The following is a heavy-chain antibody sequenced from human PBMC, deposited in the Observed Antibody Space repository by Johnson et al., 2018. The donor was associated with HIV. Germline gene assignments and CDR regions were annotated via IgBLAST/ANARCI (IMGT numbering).Heavy chain of an antibody. CDR2: INSDGSST. CDR1: GFTFEDDA. J-gene: IGHJ3*02. Sequence: VQLVESGGGLVQPGRSLRLSCAASGFTFEDDAMHWVRQAPGKGLEWVSGINSDGSSTSYADSVKGRFTISRDNAKNTLYLQMNSLRAEDTALYYCARAVGGSYHDAFDSWGQGTMVTVSS. CDR3: ARAVGGSYHDAFDS. V-gene: IGHV3-9*01. D-gene: IGHD1-26*01.